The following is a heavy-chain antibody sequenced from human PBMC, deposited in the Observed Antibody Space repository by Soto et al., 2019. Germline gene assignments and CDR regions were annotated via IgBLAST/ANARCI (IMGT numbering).Heavy chain of an antibody. J-gene: IGHJ3*02. CDR2: MYYSGST. CDR3: ARTRDFWSGNDAFDI. CDR1: GGSVSSGGYY. V-gene: IGHV4-61*08. Sequence: SDTLSLTCTVSGGSVSSGGYYWSWIRQPPGKGLEGSGYMYYSGSTNYNPSLKSRVTISLDTSKNQFSLKLSSVTAADTAVYFCARTRDFWSGNDAFDIWGQGTMVTVSS. D-gene: IGHD3-3*01.